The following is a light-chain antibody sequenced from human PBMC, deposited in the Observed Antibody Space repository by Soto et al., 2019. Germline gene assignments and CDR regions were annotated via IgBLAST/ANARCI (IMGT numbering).Light chain of an antibody. CDR2: EAS. CDR3: QQRSNWPLT. J-gene: IGKJ4*01. V-gene: IGKV3-11*01. Sequence: EVVLTQSPATLSLSPGERATLSCRASQSVSNSLAWYQQRPGQAPRLLIYEASKRATGIPASFSGSGSGTDFTLTISSLEPEDFAVYYCQQRSNWPLTFGGGTKVEIK. CDR1: QSVSNS.